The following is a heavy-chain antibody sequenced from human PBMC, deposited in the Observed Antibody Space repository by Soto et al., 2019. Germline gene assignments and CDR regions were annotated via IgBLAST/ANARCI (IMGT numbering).Heavy chain of an antibody. J-gene: IGHJ4*02. CDR3: ARTSLDTAMALYFDY. Sequence: SVKVSCKAAGGTFSSYTISWVRQAPGQGLEWMGRIIPILGIANYAQKFQGRVTITADKSTSTAYMELSSLRSEDTAVYYCARTSLDTAMALYFDYWGQGTLVTVSS. V-gene: IGHV1-69*02. CDR1: GGTFSSYT. CDR2: IIPILGIA. D-gene: IGHD5-18*01.